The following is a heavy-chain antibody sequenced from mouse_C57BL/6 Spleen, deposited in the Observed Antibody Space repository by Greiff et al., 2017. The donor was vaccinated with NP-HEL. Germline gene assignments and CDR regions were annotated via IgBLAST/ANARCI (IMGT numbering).Heavy chain of an antibody. CDR2: INPSNGGT. CDR3: ASPLYYYGSSYLFDY. V-gene: IGHV1-53*01. CDR1: GYTFTSYW. D-gene: IGHD1-1*01. J-gene: IGHJ2*01. Sequence: VQLQQSGTELVKPGASVKLSCKASGYTFTSYWMHWVKQRPGQGLEWIGNINPSNGGTNYNEKFKSKATLTVDKSSSTAYMQLSSLTSEDSAVYYCASPLYYYGSSYLFDYWGQCTTLTVSS.